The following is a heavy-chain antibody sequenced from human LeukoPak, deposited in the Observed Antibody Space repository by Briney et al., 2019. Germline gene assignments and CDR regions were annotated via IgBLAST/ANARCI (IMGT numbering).Heavy chain of an antibody. J-gene: IGHJ4*02. D-gene: IGHD6-13*01. V-gene: IGHV4-59*01. CDR1: GGSISSYY. CDR2: IYYSGST. Sequence: SETLSLTCTVSGGSISSYYWSWIRQPPGKGLEWIGYIYYSGSTNHNPSLKSRVAISVDTSKNQFSLKLSSVTAADTAVYYCARVEGSSWYQIDYWGQGTLVTVSS. CDR3: ARVEGSSWYQIDY.